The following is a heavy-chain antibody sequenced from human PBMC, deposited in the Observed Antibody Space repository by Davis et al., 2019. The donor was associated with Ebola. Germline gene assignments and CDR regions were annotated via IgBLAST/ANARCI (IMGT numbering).Heavy chain of an antibody. CDR2: INSDGSYT. V-gene: IGHV3-74*01. J-gene: IGHJ4*02. D-gene: IGHD3-3*01. CDR3: TEPFGVSASNGF. CDR1: GFTFSTSW. Sequence: GESLKISCAASGFTFSTSWMHWVRQAPGEGLVWVSGINSDGSYTYYADSVKGRFTVSRDNAKNSLYLQMNSLRAEDTAFYYCTEPFGVSASNGFWGQGTQVTVSS.